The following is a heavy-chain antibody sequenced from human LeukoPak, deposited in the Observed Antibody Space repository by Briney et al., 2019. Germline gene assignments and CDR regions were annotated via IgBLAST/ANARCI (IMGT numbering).Heavy chain of an antibody. CDR3: ASPEAGWYYYGSERYFIAS. V-gene: IGHV3-21*01. Sequence: GGSLRLSCAASGFTFSSYSMNWVRQAPGKGLEWVSSISSSSSYIYYADSVKGRFTISRDNAKNSLYLQMNSLRAEDTAVYYCASPEAGWYYYGSERYFIASWGQGTLVTVSS. D-gene: IGHD3-10*01. CDR1: GFTFSSYS. CDR2: ISSSSSYI. J-gene: IGHJ4*02.